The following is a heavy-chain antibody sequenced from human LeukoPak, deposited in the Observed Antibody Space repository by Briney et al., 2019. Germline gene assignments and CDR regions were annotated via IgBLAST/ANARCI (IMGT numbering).Heavy chain of an antibody. CDR3: AKALSSSSWFAVNAFDI. D-gene: IGHD6-13*01. CDR1: XG. Sequence: XGXXWXRXXXXXXXXXVAXISXYGRTKYYADSVKCRFTISRDNSKNTLYLQMNSLRAEDTAVYYCAKALSSSSWFAVNAFDIWGQGTMVTVSS. CDR2: ISXYGRTK. J-gene: IGHJ3*02. V-gene: IGHV3-30*18.